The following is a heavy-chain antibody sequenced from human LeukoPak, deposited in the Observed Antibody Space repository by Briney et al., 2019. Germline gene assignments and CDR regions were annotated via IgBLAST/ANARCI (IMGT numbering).Heavy chain of an antibody. CDR3: ARYDILTGYYASY. CDR1: GGSISSSSYY. Sequence: SETLSLTCTVSGGSISSSSYYWGWIRQPPGKGLEWIGSIYYSGSTYYNPSLKSRVTISVDTSKNQLSLKLSSVTAADTAVYYCARYDILTGYYASYWGQGTLVTVSS. D-gene: IGHD3-9*01. CDR2: IYYSGST. J-gene: IGHJ4*02. V-gene: IGHV4-39*07.